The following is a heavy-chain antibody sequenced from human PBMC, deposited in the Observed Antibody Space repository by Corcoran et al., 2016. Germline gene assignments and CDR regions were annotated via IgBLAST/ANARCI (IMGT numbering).Heavy chain of an antibody. Sequence: QVQLVESGGGVVQPGRSLRLSCAASGFTFSSYGMHWVRQAPGKGLEWVAVISYDGSNKYYADSVKGRFTISRDNSKNTLYLQMNSLRAEDTAVYYCAKGPITMVRGEIDYWGQGTLVTVSS. J-gene: IGHJ4*02. V-gene: IGHV3-30*18. CDR3: AKGPITMVRGEIDY. CDR2: ISYDGSNK. CDR1: GFTFSSYG. D-gene: IGHD3-10*01.